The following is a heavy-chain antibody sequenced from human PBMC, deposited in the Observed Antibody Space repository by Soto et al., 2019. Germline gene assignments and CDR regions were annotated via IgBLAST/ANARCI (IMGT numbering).Heavy chain of an antibody. CDR3: TRVGGYYGDYPNFNY. J-gene: IGHJ4*02. V-gene: IGHV4-59*01. CDR1: GSSIRPYY. D-gene: IGHD4-17*01. Sequence: SETLSLTCSISGSSIRPYYWSWIRQPPGKGLEWIGNIHYSGSTNYSPSLRSRVIMSVASSRNQLSPRLNSVTAADTAVYYCTRVGGYYGDYPNFNYWGQGALVTVSS. CDR2: IHYSGST.